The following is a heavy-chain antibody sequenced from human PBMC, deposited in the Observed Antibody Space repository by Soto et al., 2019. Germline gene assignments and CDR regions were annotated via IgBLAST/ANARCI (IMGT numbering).Heavy chain of an antibody. CDR3: ASAPKAVAGLHFDY. V-gene: IGHV1-46*01. D-gene: IGHD6-19*01. Sequence: ASVKVSCKASGYTFTSYYMHWVRQAPVQGLEWMGIINPSGCSTSYAQKFQGRVSINRDTSTSTVCMELSSERTEDTAVYYCASAPKAVAGLHFDYWGQGTLVTVSS. J-gene: IGHJ4*02. CDR1: GYTFTSYY. CDR2: INPSGCST.